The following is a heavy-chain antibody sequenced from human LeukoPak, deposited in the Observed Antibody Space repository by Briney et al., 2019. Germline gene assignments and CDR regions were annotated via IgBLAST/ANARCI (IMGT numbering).Heavy chain of an antibody. J-gene: IGHJ4*02. Sequence: ASVKVSCKASGYTFAGYYMHWVRQAPGQGLEWMGWINPNSGGTNYAQKFQGRVTITRDTSISTAYRELSRLRSDDTAVYYCARASTMHRGITTPAVYWGQGTLVTVSS. CDR3: ARASTMHRGITTPAVY. D-gene: IGHD5/OR15-5a*01. CDR1: GYTFAGYY. V-gene: IGHV1-2*02. CDR2: INPNSGGT.